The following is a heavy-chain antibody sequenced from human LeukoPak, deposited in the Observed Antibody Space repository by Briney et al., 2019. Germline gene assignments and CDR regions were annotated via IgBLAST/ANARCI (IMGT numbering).Heavy chain of an antibody. D-gene: IGHD2-2*01. Sequence: ASVTVSFTASGYTFTDYYMHWVRQAPGQGLEWMGWIDPNSGGTNYVQKFQGRVTMTRDTSISTAYMEVSRLGSDDTAVYYCASLIVILPAAHLDSFDIWGQGTMVTVSS. V-gene: IGHV1-2*02. J-gene: IGHJ3*02. CDR2: IDPNSGGT. CDR1: GYTFTDYY. CDR3: ASLIVILPAAHLDSFDI.